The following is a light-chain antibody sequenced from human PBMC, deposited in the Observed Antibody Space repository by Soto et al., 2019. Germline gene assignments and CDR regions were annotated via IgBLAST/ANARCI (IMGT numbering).Light chain of an antibody. Sequence: IQMTQSPSTLSASIGDRVTIPCRASQSINNLLAWYQQKPGKAPKLLIYKASTLKSGVPSRFSGSGSGTEFTLTISSLQPDDFATYYCQHYNSYSEAFGQGTKVDIK. V-gene: IGKV1-5*03. CDR2: KAS. CDR3: QHYNSYSEA. CDR1: QSINNL. J-gene: IGKJ1*01.